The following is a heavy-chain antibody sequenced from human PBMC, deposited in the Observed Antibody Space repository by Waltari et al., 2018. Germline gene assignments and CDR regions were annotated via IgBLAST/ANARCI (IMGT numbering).Heavy chain of an antibody. D-gene: IGHD3-10*01. CDR1: GGSIASYF. V-gene: IGHV4-59*01. CDR3: ARDRGLESRDGPEYYFDY. J-gene: IGHJ4*02. CDR2: IYSSGTS. Sequence: QVQLQQSGPGLVKPSETLSLTCSVSGGSIASYFWSWIRQPPGKGLEWIGYIYSSGTSNSNPSLKSRVTISVDTFKDQCSRERGSVTAADTAVYYCARDRGLESRDGPEYYFDYWGQGTLVTVSS.